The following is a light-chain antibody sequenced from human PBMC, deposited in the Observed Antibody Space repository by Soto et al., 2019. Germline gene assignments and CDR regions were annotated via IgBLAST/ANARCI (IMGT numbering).Light chain of an antibody. V-gene: IGKV1D-16*01. CDR3: QQYYSYPRT. CDR2: AAS. J-gene: IGKJ2*01. CDR1: QDVNTW. Sequence: DIQMTQSPSSLSASVGDRVTITCRASQDVNTWLAWYQQKPGRAPNLLIFAASSLQSGVPSRFSGNGSGTHFTLSISSLQHEDFATYYCQQYYSYPRTFGQG.